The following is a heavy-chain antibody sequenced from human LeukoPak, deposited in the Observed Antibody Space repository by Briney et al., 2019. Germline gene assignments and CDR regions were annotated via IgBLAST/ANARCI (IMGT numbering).Heavy chain of an antibody. CDR3: ARDARLGYFDY. Sequence: SETLSLTCTVSGGSISSSSHYWGWIRQPPGKGLEWIGSISNSGSTYYNPSLKSRVTISVDTSKNQFSLKLSSVTAADTAVYYCARDARLGYFDYWGQGTLVTVSS. CDR2: ISNSGST. V-gene: IGHV4-39*07. CDR1: GGSISSSSHY. D-gene: IGHD3-16*01. J-gene: IGHJ4*02.